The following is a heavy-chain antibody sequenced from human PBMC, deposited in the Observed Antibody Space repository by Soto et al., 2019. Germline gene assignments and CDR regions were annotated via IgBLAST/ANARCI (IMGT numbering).Heavy chain of an antibody. CDR3: ARTVAAYFDN. CDR1: GYTFTSSG. V-gene: IGHV1-18*01. J-gene: IGHJ4*02. CDR2: ISTYNGNT. D-gene: IGHD6-19*01. Sequence: ASVKVSCKASGYTFTSSGISWVRQAPGQGPEWMGWISTYNGNTNYAQNLQGRVTMTTDTSTSTAYMELRGLRSDDTDVYYCARTVAAYFDNWGQGTLVTVYS.